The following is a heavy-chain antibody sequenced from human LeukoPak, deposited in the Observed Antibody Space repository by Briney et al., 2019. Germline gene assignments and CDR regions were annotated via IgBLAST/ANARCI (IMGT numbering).Heavy chain of an antibody. D-gene: IGHD1-26*01. V-gene: IGHV3-23*01. Sequence: GGSLRLSCAASGFTFNSYAMNWVRQAPGKGLEWVSAISGSGGSTYYADSVKGRFTISRDNSKNTLCLQMNSLRAEDTAVYYCAKDHPSGSYYVYGYSDYWGQGTLVTVSS. J-gene: IGHJ4*02. CDR2: ISGSGGST. CDR3: AKDHPSGSYYVYGYSDY. CDR1: GFTFNSYA.